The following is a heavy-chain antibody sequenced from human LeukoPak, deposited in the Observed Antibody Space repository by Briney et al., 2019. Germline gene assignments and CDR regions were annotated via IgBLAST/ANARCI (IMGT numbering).Heavy chain of an antibody. CDR3: AKTSGDGYAAFTFDY. V-gene: IGHV3-23*01. CDR1: GFPFRNHA. J-gene: IGHJ4*02. CDR2: ISGSASVR. D-gene: IGHD2-15*01. Sequence: GGSLRLSCEASGFPFRNHAMSWVRQAPGKGLEWLSAISGSASVRYCADSVSGRFTISRDNSKNTLFLQMDSLRTEDTAVYYCAKTSGDGYAAFTFDYWGQGALVTVSS.